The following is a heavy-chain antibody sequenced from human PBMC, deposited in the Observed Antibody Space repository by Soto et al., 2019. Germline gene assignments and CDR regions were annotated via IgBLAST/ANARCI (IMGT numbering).Heavy chain of an antibody. J-gene: IGHJ6*02. CDR3: ARDFSERNDFGSYYYYYGMDV. CDR1: GGSISSGDYY. V-gene: IGHV4-30-4*01. CDR2: IYYSGST. D-gene: IGHD3-3*01. Sequence: SETLSLTCTVSGGSISSGDYYWSWIRQPPGKGLEWIGYIYYSGSTYYNPSLKSRVTISVDTSKNQFSLKLSSVTAADTAVYYCARDFSERNDFGSYYYYYGMDVWGQGTTVTVSS.